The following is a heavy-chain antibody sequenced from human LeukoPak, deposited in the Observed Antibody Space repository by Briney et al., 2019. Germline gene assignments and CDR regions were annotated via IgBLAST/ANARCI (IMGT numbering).Heavy chain of an antibody. V-gene: IGHV4-39*01. CDR3: ASNKGSAGN. Sequence: SETLSLTCTDSGGSISSSSYYWGWIRQPPGKGLEWIGSIYYSGSTYYNPSLKSRVTISVDTSKNQFSLELSSVTAADTAVYYCASNKGSAGNWGQGTLVTVSS. CDR1: GGSISSSSYY. D-gene: IGHD3-10*01. CDR2: IYYSGST. J-gene: IGHJ4*02.